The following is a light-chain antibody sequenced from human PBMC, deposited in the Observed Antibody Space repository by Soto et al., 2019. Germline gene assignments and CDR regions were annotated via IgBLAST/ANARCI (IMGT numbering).Light chain of an antibody. V-gene: IGKV1-39*01. Sequence: DIPMTQSPSSLSASVGDRVTITCRASQSISDYLNWYQQTPGKAPKLLIYAASNLQSGVPSRFSGSGSGTDFTLSISSLQPEDFATYYCQQTYSTLTFGGGTKVEIK. J-gene: IGKJ4*01. CDR2: AAS. CDR3: QQTYSTLT. CDR1: QSISDY.